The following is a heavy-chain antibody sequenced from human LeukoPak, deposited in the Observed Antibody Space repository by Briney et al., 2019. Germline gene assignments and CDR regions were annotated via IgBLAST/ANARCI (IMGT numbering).Heavy chain of an antibody. V-gene: IGHV1-8*01. CDR2: MNPNSGNT. CDR3: ARGDGSGSYWSGQGPAIDY. D-gene: IGHD3-10*01. Sequence: GASVKVSCKASGYTFTSYDINWVRQATGQGLEWMGWMNPNSGNTGYAQKFQGRVTMTRNTSISTAYMELSSLRSEDTAVYYCARGDGSGSYWSGQGPAIDYWGQGTLVTVSS. CDR1: GYTFTSYD. J-gene: IGHJ4*02.